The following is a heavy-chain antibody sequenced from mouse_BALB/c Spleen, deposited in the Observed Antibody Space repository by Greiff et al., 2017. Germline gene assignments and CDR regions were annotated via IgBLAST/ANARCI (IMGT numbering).Heavy chain of an antibody. CDR2: ISSGSSTI. D-gene: IGHD2-1*01. J-gene: IGHJ4*01. CDR3: ARSYGNYDAMDY. Sequence: EVQLVESGGGLVQPGGSRKLSCAASGFTFSSFGMHWVRQAPEKGLEWVAYISSGSSTIYYADTVKGRFTISRDNPKNTLFLQMTSLRSEDTAMYYCARSYGNYDAMDYWGQGTSVTVSS. CDR1: GFTFSSFG. V-gene: IGHV5-17*02.